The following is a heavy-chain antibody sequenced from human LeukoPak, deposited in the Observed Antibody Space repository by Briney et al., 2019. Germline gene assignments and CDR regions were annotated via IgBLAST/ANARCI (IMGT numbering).Heavy chain of an antibody. CDR1: GFTFSSYA. Sequence: PGGSLRLSCAASGFTFSSYAMSWVRQAPGKGLEWVSAISGSGGSTYYADSVKGRFTISRDNSKNTLYLQMNSLRAEDTAVYYCAKVRVVVPAAMPNNWFDPWGQGTLVTVSS. CDR2: ISGSGGST. D-gene: IGHD2-2*01. CDR3: AKVRVVVPAAMPNNWFDP. V-gene: IGHV3-23*01. J-gene: IGHJ5*02.